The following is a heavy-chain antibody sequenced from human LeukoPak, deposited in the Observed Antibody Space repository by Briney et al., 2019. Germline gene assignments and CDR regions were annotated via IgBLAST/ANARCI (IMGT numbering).Heavy chain of an antibody. CDR3: AKDHVLEWLSLQTGTMDV. Sequence: GGSLRLSCAASGFTFSSYSMNWVRQAPGKGLEWVSSISSSSSYIYYADSVKGRFTISRDNAKNSLYLQMNSLRAEDTAVYYCAKDHVLEWLSLQTGTMDVWGKGTTVTVSS. J-gene: IGHJ6*03. CDR2: ISSSSSYI. CDR1: GFTFSSYS. V-gene: IGHV3-21*01. D-gene: IGHD3-3*01.